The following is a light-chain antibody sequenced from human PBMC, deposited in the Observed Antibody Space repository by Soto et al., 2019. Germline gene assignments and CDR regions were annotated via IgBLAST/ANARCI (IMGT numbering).Light chain of an antibody. J-gene: IGKJ1*01. CDR3: QQYNSYSWT. CDR1: HSITNW. Sequence: DIEMSQSPSTLSASEGDRVSITCRASHSITNWLAWYQQKPGKAPKVLIYDASTLGSGVPSRFSGSGSGTEFTLTISSLQPDDFATYYCQQYNSYSWTFGQGTKVDI. CDR2: DAS. V-gene: IGKV1-5*01.